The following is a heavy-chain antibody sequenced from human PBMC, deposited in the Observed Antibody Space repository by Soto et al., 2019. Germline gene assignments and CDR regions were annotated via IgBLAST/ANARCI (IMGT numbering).Heavy chain of an antibody. V-gene: IGHV5-51*01. CDR3: ARRDSSSWYSYYFDY. Sequence: GESLKISCKGSGYSFTSYWIGWVRQMPGKGLEWMGIIYPGDSDTRYSPSFQGQVTISVDKSISTAYLQWSSLKASDTAMYYCARRDSSSWYSYYFDYWGQGTLVTVSS. CDR1: GYSFTSYW. J-gene: IGHJ4*02. D-gene: IGHD6-13*01. CDR2: IYPGDSDT.